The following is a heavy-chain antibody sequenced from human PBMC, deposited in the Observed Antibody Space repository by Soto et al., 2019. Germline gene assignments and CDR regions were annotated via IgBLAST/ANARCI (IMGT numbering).Heavy chain of an antibody. CDR2: ISYDGSNK. CDR1: GFTFSSYG. J-gene: IGHJ4*02. D-gene: IGHD2-2*01. V-gene: IGHV3-30*18. CDR3: AKDREGYCSSTSCYGSLDY. Sequence: GGSLRLSCAASGFTFSSYGMHWVRQAPGKGLEWVAVISYDGSNKYYADSVKGRFTISRDNSKNTLYLQMNSLRAEDTAVYYCAKDREGYCSSTSCYGSLDYWGQGTLVTVSS.